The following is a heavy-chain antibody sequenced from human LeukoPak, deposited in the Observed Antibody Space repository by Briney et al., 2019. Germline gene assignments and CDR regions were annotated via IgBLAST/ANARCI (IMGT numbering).Heavy chain of an antibody. D-gene: IGHD5-18*01. J-gene: IGHJ4*02. V-gene: IGHV3-30*18. CDR3: AKDLGYNDH. CDR1: GITFSIYG. CDR2: ISYDGDK. Sequence: GGSLRLSCAASGITFSIYGMSWVRQAPGKGLEWVAVISYDGDKYYADSVKGRFTISRDNFKNTMYLQMNSLRAEDTAVYYCAKDLGYNDHWGQGTLVSVSS.